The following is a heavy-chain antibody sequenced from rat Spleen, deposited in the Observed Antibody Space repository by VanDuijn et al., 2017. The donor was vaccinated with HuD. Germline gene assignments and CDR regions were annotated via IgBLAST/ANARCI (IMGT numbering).Heavy chain of an antibody. CDR1: GFSLTSYN. Sequence: QVQLKESGPGLVQPSQTLSLTCTVSGFSLTSYNVHWVRQPTGKGLEWMGVIWTGGSTDYNSALKSRLSISRDTSKSQVFLKMNSLQTEDIATYYCARGDVYYGLFLGYWGQGVMVTVSS. V-gene: IGHV2-30*01. CDR3: ARGDVYYGLFLGY. CDR2: IWTGGST. D-gene: IGHD1-6*01. J-gene: IGHJ2*01.